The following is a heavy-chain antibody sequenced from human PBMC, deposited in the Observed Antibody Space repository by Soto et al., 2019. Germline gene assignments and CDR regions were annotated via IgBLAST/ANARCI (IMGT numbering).Heavy chain of an antibody. CDR2: IYHSGST. J-gene: IGHJ4*02. CDR3: ARIEASIVGATAFDY. CDR1: GGSISSGGYS. V-gene: IGHV4-30-2*01. Sequence: QLQLQESGSGLVKPSQTLSLTCAVSGGSISSGGYSWSWIRQPPGKGLEWIGYIYHSGSTYYHPSLKSRVTISVDRSKNPFSLKLSSVTAADTAVYYCARIEASIVGATAFDYWGQGTLVTVSS. D-gene: IGHD1-26*01.